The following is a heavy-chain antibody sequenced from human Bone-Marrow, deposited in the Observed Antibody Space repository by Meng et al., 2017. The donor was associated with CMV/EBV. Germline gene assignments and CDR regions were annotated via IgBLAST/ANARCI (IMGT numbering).Heavy chain of an antibody. D-gene: IGHD3-3*01. Sequence: GESLKISCAASGFTFSSYAMSWVRQPPGKGLEWVAVISYDGSNKYYADSVKGRFTISRDNSKNTLYLQMNSLRAEDTAVYYCARDHSYYDFWSGYYYSDYWGQGTLVTVSS. CDR1: GFTFSSYA. CDR2: ISYDGSNK. J-gene: IGHJ4*02. V-gene: IGHV3-30-3*01. CDR3: ARDHSYYDFWSGYYYSDY.